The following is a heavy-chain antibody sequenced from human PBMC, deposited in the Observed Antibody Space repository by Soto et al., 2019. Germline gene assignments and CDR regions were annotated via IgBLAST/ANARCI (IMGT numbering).Heavy chain of an antibody. CDR3: ARGIVGATTSPMYAFDI. J-gene: IGHJ3*02. CDR1: GYTFTSYD. Sequence: ASVKVSCKASGYTFTSYDINWVRQATGQGLEWMGWMNPNSGNTGYAQKFQGRVTMTRNTSISTAYMELSSLRSADTAVYYCARGIVGATTSPMYAFDIWGQGTMVTVSS. D-gene: IGHD1-26*01. V-gene: IGHV1-8*01. CDR2: MNPNSGNT.